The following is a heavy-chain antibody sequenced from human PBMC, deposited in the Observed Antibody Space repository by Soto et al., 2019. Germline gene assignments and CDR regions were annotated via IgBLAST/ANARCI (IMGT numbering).Heavy chain of an antibody. J-gene: IGHJ5*02. CDR1: RFTFSSHG. CDR2: LSRGGGTT. CDR3: ARTGGGRYDYIWGSYRSWFDP. V-gene: IGHV3-23*01. Sequence: GGSLRLSCAASRFTFSSHGMSWVRQAPGKGLEWIAGLSRGGGTTYYADSVKGRFTISRDNSKNTLDLIMNSLKVEDTAVYYCARTGGGRYDYIWGSYRSWFDPWGQGTLVTVSS. D-gene: IGHD3-16*02.